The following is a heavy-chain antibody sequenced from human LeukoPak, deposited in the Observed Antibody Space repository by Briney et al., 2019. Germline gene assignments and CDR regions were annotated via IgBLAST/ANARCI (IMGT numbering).Heavy chain of an antibody. CDR3: SRAGYELDFDY. CDR2: IRSKAYGGTT. V-gene: IGHV3-49*04. Sequence: GGSPRLSFTASGFTFGDYALSWVGQAPGKGREWVGFIRSKAYGGTTEYAASVKGRFTISRDDSKSIAYLQMNSLKTEDTAVYYCSRAGYELDFDYWGQGTLVTVSS. CDR1: GFTFGDYA. D-gene: IGHD5-12*01. J-gene: IGHJ4*02.